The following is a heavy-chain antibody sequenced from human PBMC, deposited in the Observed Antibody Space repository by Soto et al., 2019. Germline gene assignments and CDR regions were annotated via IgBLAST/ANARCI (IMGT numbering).Heavy chain of an antibody. Sequence: PGGSLRLSCTVSGFTFSVYEMIWVRQAPGKGLEWVSYISGSGNTIYYADSVRRRFTISKDNAKNSLYLQMNSRGAEDTAVYYSASEQVVVYGMDVWGQGTTVTVSS. CDR2: ISGSGNTI. D-gene: IGHD2-15*01. V-gene: IGHV3-48*03. CDR3: ASEQVVVYGMDV. J-gene: IGHJ6*02. CDR1: GFTFSVYE.